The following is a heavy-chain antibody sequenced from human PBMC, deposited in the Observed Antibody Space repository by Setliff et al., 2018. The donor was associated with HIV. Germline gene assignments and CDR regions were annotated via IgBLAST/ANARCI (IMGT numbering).Heavy chain of an antibody. CDR1: GGSLRGYF. CDR3: ARSGALATSTWSPFDY. J-gene: IGHJ4*01. CDR2: INHSGST. Sequence: SETLSLTCAVYGGSLRGYFWSWIRQSPGKGLQWIGEINHSGSTTYNPSLKSRVTISADTSKNQFSLKLSAVTAADTALSYCARSGALATSTWSPFDYWGHGNQVTVSS. V-gene: IGHV4-34*01. D-gene: IGHD6-19*01.